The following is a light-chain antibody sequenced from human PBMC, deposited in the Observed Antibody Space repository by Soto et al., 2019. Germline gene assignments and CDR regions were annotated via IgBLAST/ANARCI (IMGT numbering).Light chain of an antibody. CDR3: QQYNNWHPWT. V-gene: IGKV3-15*01. CDR1: QTVNSD. CDR2: GAS. Sequence: EFVLTQSPDTLSVSPGERATLSSRASQTVNSDYLTWYQQKPRQATRLLIYGASTRANGIPARFSGSGSGTEFTLTISSLQSEDFAVYYCQQYNNWHPWTFGQGTKV. J-gene: IGKJ1*01.